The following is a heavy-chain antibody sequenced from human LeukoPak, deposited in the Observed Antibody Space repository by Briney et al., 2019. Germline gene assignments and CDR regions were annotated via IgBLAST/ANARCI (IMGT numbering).Heavy chain of an antibody. V-gene: IGHV3-21*04. D-gene: IGHD5-24*01. Sequence: GGSLRLSCAASGFIFSSYGMNWVRQAPGKGLEWVSYISSSSSSIYYADSVKGRFTISRDNAKNSLYLQMNSLRAEDTAVYYCARDVGSYNRAFDIWGQGTMVTVSS. J-gene: IGHJ3*02. CDR3: ARDVGSYNRAFDI. CDR1: GFIFSSYG. CDR2: ISSSSSSI.